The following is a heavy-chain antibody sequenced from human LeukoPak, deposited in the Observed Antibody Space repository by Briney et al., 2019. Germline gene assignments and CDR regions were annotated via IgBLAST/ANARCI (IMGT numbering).Heavy chain of an antibody. J-gene: IGHJ2*01. CDR2: ITGSGSTT. Sequence: GGSLRLSCATSGFTFSPYALTWVRQAPGKGLEWVSSITGSGSTTYYADSVKGRFTISRDKSRNAVLLQINSLRAEDTAIYYCTKDRTSGRNGIYWDFDVWGRGTLVTVSS. CDR1: GFTFSPYA. D-gene: IGHD2-21*01. V-gene: IGHV3-23*01. CDR3: TKDRTSGRNGIYWDFDV.